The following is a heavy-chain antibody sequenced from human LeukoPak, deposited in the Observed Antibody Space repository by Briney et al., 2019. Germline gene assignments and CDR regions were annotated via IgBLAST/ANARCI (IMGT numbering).Heavy chain of an antibody. CDR3: ARALEYSSPGDY. J-gene: IGHJ4*02. V-gene: IGHV3-30*01. CDR1: GFTFSNYA. Sequence: GRSLRLSCAASGFTFSNYAMHWVRQTPGKGLEWVAFVSYDGSWDSHSDSVKGRFTISRDDSKNTLYLQMNSLRAEDTAVYYCARALEYSSPGDYWGQGTLVTVSS. CDR2: VSYDGSWD. D-gene: IGHD6-6*01.